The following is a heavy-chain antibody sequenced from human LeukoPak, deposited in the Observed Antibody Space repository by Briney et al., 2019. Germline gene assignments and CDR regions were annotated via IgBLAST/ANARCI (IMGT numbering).Heavy chain of an antibody. CDR3: AKDVGEATTFDY. J-gene: IGHJ4*02. CDR2: ISYDGSNK. V-gene: IGHV3-30*18. Sequence: GGSLRLSCAASGFTFSSYGMHWVRQAPGKGLEWVAVISYDGSNKYYADSVKGRFTISRDNSKNTLYLQMNSLRAEDTAVYYCAKDVGEATTFDYWGQGTLVTVSS. CDR1: GFTFSSYG. D-gene: IGHD1-26*01.